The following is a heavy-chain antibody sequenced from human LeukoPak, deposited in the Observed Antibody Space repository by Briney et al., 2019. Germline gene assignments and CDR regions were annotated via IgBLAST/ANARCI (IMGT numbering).Heavy chain of an antibody. V-gene: IGHV3-21*01. J-gene: IGHJ6*02. D-gene: IGHD3-10*01. CDR3: ARVSWGSGFYSMDV. CDR2: IVSSGDSI. Sequence: GGSLRLSCAASGFTFSSYAMNWVRQAPGKGLEWVSSIVSSGDSIYYAESLKGRFTISRDNAKNSLSLQMNSLRVEDTAVYYCARVSWGSGFYSMDVWGQGTTVTVSS. CDR1: GFTFSSYA.